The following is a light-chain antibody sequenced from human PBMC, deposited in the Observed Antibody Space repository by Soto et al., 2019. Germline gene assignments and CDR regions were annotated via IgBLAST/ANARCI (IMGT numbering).Light chain of an antibody. V-gene: IGLV2-23*01. CDR2: DDI. CDR3: CSYAVSITLV. CDR1: RSDVGGYNL. J-gene: IGLJ2*01. Sequence: QSGLTQTASVSGSPGQSITMSCTGTRSDVGGYNLVSWYQQHPGKAPRLLIHDDIKRPSGVSDRFSGSKSGNTASLTISGLQAEDGADYYCCSYAVSITLVFGGGTKLPVL.